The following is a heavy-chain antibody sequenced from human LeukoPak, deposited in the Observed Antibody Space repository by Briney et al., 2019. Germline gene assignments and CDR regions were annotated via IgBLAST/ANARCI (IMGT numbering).Heavy chain of an antibody. CDR3: ARFGKVGAPYWYFDL. V-gene: IGHV3-53*05. D-gene: IGHD1-26*01. Sequence: PGGSLRLSCAASGFTVSSNYMSWVRQAPGKGLEWVSVIYSGGSTYYADSVKGRFTISRDNSKNTLYLQMNSLRAEDTAVYYCARFGKVGAPYWYFDLWGCGTLVTVSS. CDR2: IYSGGST. CDR1: GFTVSSNY. J-gene: IGHJ2*01.